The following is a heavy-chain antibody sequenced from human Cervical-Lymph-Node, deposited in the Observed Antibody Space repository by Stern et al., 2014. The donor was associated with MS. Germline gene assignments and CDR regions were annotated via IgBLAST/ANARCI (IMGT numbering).Heavy chain of an antibody. CDR2: INPNSGGT. CDR3: ARGSGTAYDLRGDY. Sequence: HVQLVQSGAEAKAPGASMKVSCRASGYIFTDYYLHWVRQAPGQGLERLGWINPNSGGTSYAQNFQGRVTMTRDTSISTAYMELRWLGYADTAVYYCARGSGTAYDLRGDYWGQGTLVTVSS. CDR1: GYIFTDYY. V-gene: IGHV1-2*02. J-gene: IGHJ4*01. D-gene: IGHD3-3*01.